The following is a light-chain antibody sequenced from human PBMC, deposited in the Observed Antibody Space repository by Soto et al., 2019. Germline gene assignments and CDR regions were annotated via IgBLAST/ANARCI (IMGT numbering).Light chain of an antibody. V-gene: IGKV2-28*01. CDR2: LGS. Sequence: EIVMTQSPLSLPVTPGEPASISCRSSQSRLHSNGYNYLDWYLQKPGQSPQLLFSLGSNRASGVPDRFSGSGSGTDFTLKISRVEAEDVGVYYCMQALQTPWTFGQGTKVEIK. CDR1: QSRLHSNGYNY. J-gene: IGKJ1*01. CDR3: MQALQTPWT.